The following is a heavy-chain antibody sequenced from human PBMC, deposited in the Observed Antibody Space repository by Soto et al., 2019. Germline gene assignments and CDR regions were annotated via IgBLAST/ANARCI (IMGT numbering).Heavy chain of an antibody. V-gene: IGHV3-30*03. J-gene: IGHJ4*02. CDR2: ISYDGSNK. CDR1: GFTFSSYG. CDR3: APWFGAFDY. Sequence: QVQLVESGGGVVQPGRSLRLSCAASGFTFSSYGMHWVGQAPGKGLEWVAVISYDGSNKDYADSVKVRFTISRDNSKNTLYLQMNRLRAEDTAVYYCAPWFGAFDYWGQGTLVTVSS. D-gene: IGHD3-10*01.